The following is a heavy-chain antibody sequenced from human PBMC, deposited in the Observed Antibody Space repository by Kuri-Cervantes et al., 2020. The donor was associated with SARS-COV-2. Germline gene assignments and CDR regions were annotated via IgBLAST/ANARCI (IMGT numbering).Heavy chain of an antibody. CDR1: GFTFSRSW. V-gene: IGHV3-74*01. CDR3: AKELNEGYSSSWYFDY. J-gene: IGHJ4*02. Sequence: GESLKISCAASGFTFSRSWMLWVRQAPGKGLVWVSRINSDGSVTSYPDSVEGRLTISRDNSKNTLYLQMNSLRAEDTAVYYCAKELNEGYSSSWYFDYWGQGTLVTVSS. CDR2: INSDGSVT. D-gene: IGHD6-13*01.